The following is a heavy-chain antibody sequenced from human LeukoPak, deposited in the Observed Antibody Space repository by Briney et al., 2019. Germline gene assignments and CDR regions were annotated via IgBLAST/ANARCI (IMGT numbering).Heavy chain of an antibody. D-gene: IGHD2-8*01. CDR2: INPNSGGT. V-gene: IGHV1-2*02. Sequence: ASVKVSCKASGYTFTGYYMHWVRQAPGQGLEWMGWINPNSGGTNYAQKFQGRVTMTRDTSISTAYMELSRLRSDDTAAYYCAGLGYCTNGVCSSQSDYWGQGTLVTVSS. CDR1: GYTFTGYY. J-gene: IGHJ4*02. CDR3: AGLGYCTNGVCSSQSDY.